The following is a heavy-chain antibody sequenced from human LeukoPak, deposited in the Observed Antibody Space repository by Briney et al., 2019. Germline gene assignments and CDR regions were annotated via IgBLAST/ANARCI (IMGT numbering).Heavy chain of an antibody. CDR1: GGSISSSSYY. D-gene: IGHD6-19*01. J-gene: IGHJ4*02. CDR2: VFYIGST. Sequence: SETLSLTCTVSGGSISSSSYYWTWIRQPPGKGLEWIGYVFYIGSTNYNPSLKSRVTISLDTSKNQFSLKLTSVTAADTAVYYCARQDSSGWLFDYWGQGTLVTVSS. CDR3: ARQDSSGWLFDY. V-gene: IGHV4-61*01.